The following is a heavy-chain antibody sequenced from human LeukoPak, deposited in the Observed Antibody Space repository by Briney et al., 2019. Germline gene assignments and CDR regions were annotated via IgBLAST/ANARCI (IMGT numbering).Heavy chain of an antibody. CDR3: GRLTDS. V-gene: IGHV4-39*01. J-gene: IGHJ4*02. CDR1: GGSIIDNSFY. CDR2: IFHSGTT. Sequence: SETLSLTCTVTGGSIIDNSFYWGWIRQPPGKGLEWIGRIFHSGTTNYNPSVERRVTIAVGTSKTQFSLRLTSVTAADTAIYCCGRLTDSWGQGTLVTVSS.